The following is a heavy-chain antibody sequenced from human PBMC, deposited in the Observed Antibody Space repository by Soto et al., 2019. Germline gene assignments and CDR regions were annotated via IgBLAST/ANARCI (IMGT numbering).Heavy chain of an antibody. CDR3: ARESANLIHGDYVGGADY. J-gene: IGHJ4*02. V-gene: IGHV1-18*01. D-gene: IGHD4-17*01. CDR1: GYTFSNYG. CDR2: ISAYNGNT. Sequence: QAQLVQSGGEVKKPGASVKVSCKASGYTFSNYGMSWVRQAPGQGLEWMGWISAYNGNTKYAQKFQGRLTMTTDTSTSTAYMELRSLRSDDTAVYYCARESANLIHGDYVGGADYWGQGTLVTVSS.